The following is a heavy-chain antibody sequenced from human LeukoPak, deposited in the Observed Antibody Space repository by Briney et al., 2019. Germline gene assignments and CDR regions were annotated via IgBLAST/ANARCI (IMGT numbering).Heavy chain of an antibody. CDR2: IIPILGIA. CDR3: ASMRGVGYNNPPCYY. V-gene: IGHV1-69*04. J-gene: IGHJ4*02. CDR1: GYTFTSYA. D-gene: IGHD5-24*01. Sequence: ASVKVSCKASGYTFTSYAISWVRQAPGQGLEWMGRIIPILGIANYAQKFQGRVTITADKSTSTAYMELSSLRSEDTAVYYCASMRGVGYNNPPCYYWGQGTLVTVSS.